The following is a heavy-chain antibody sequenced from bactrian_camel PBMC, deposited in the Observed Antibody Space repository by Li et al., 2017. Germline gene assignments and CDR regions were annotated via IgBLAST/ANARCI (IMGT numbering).Heavy chain of an antibody. Sequence: QLVESGGGSVQAGGSLRLSCEPRGNGYTYGTYCMGWFRQAPGTERKGVATIDGDGRTNYDDSVKGRFTISKDNAKDTLYLQMDSLKPEDTAMYYCAADPFAVVAGSRTCAGAWSQGTQVTVS. CDR1: GNGYTYGTYC. V-gene: IGHV3S53*01. D-gene: IGHD6*01. CDR3: AADPFAVVAGSRTCAGA. J-gene: IGHJ6*01. CDR2: IDGDGRT.